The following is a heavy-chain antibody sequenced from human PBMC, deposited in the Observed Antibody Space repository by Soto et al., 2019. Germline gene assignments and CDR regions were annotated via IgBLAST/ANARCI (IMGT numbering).Heavy chain of an antibody. CDR3: ARGYSCGDYYYGMDV. V-gene: IGHV1-58*01. D-gene: IGHD2-15*01. Sequence: QMQLVQSGPEVRKPGTSVKVSCKASGFTFTSSAVQWVRQARGQRLEWIGWIVVGSGNTNYAQKFQERVTITRDMSTSTAYMELSSLRSEDTAVYYCARGYSCGDYYYGMDVWGQGTTVTVSS. CDR1: GFTFTSSA. CDR2: IVVGSGNT. J-gene: IGHJ6*02.